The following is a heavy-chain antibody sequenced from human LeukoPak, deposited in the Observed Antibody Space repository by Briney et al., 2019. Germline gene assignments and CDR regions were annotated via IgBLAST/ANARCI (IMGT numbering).Heavy chain of an antibody. D-gene: IGHD5-24*01. V-gene: IGHV1-2*02. Sequence: ASVKVSCKASGYTFTGYYMHWVRQAPGQGLEWMGWINPNSGGTNYAQKFQGRVTTTRDTSISTAYMELSRLRSDDTAVYYCARERDGYKGSPVVDYWGQGTLVTVSS. CDR2: INPNSGGT. J-gene: IGHJ4*02. CDR3: ARERDGYKGSPVVDY. CDR1: GYTFTGYY.